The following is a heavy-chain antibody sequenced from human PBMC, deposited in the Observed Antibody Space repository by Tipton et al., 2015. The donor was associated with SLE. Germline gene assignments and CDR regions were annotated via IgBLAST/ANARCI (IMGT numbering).Heavy chain of an antibody. Sequence: QLVQSGGGLVKPGGSLRLSCAASGFTFSHYGMHWVRQAPGKGLEWVAVTSFDGGNKYYADSVRGRFTISRDNSKNTLYLQMNSLRPEDTAVYYCAKDLEYGYGFPYWNFDLWGRGSLVTVSP. CDR3: AKDLEYGYGFPYWNFDL. J-gene: IGHJ2*01. D-gene: IGHD2-2*03. V-gene: IGHV3-30*18. CDR1: GFTFSHYG. CDR2: TSFDGGNK.